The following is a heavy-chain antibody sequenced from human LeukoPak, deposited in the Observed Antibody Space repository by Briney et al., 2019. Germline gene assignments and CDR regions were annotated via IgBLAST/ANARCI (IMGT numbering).Heavy chain of an antibody. J-gene: IGHJ3*02. CDR2: IISIFGIA. CDR1: GGTFSSYA. D-gene: IGHD3-22*01. Sequence: SVKVSCKASGGTFSSYAISWVRQAPGQGLEWMGRIISIFGIANYAQKFQGRVTITADKSTSTAYTELSSLRSEDTAVYYCARYIFVGYYDSKGAFDIWGQGTMVTVSS. CDR3: ARYIFVGYYDSKGAFDI. V-gene: IGHV1-69*04.